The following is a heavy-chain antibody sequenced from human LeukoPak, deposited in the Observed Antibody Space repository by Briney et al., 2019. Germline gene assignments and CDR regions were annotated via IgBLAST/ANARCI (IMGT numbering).Heavy chain of an antibody. D-gene: IGHD5-24*01. CDR1: GFTFDDYA. CDR3: AKAGDGYGGGFDY. Sequence: GGSLRLSCAASGFTFDDYAMHWVRQAPGKGLEWVSGISRNSGSIGYADSVKGRFTISRDNAKNSLYLQMNSLRAEDMALYYCAKAGDGYGGGFDYWGQGTLVTVSS. CDR2: ISRNSGSI. V-gene: IGHV3-9*03. J-gene: IGHJ4*02.